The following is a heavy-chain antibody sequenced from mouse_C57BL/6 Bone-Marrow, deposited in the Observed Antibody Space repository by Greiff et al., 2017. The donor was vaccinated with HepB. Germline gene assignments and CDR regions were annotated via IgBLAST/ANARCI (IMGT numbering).Heavy chain of an antibody. CDR1: GFTFSDYG. J-gene: IGHJ3*01. D-gene: IGHD2-4*01. CDR3: ARGIYYDYDAAWFAY. CDR2: ISSGSSTI. Sequence: EVKLVESGGGLVKPGGSLKLSCAASGFTFSDYGMHWVRQAPEKGLAWVAYISSGSSTIYYADTVKGRFTISRDNAKNTLFLQMTSLRSEDTAMYYCARGIYYDYDAAWFAYWGQGTLVTVSA. V-gene: IGHV5-17*01.